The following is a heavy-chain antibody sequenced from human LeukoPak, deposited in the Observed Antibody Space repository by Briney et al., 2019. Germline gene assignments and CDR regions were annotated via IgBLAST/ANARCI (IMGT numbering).Heavy chain of an antibody. Sequence: ASVKVSCKASGGTFGNSAINWVRQAPGQGLEWMGIINPSGGSTSYAQKFQGRVTMTRDTSTSTVYMELSSLRSEDTAVYYCAREVSEQWLVFDYWGQGTLVTVSS. D-gene: IGHD6-19*01. CDR1: GGTFGNSA. J-gene: IGHJ4*02. CDR3: AREVSEQWLVFDY. CDR2: INPSGGST. V-gene: IGHV1-46*01.